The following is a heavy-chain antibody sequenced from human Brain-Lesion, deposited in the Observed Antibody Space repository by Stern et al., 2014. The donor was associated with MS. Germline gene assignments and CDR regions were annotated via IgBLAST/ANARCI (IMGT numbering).Heavy chain of an antibody. V-gene: IGHV1-2*02. Sequence: DQLVESGAEVKKPGASVKVSCKTSGYIFTGYYIHWVRQAPGKGLEWMAWINPNTGGTKYAQNFQGRVTMSRDTSISTAYVELSSLTSDDTAVYYCARDQRGITIFGVVTDYYYLGMDVWGQGTTVTVSS. J-gene: IGHJ6*02. D-gene: IGHD3-3*01. CDR3: ARDQRGITIFGVVTDYYYLGMDV. CDR2: INPNTGGT. CDR1: GYIFTGYY.